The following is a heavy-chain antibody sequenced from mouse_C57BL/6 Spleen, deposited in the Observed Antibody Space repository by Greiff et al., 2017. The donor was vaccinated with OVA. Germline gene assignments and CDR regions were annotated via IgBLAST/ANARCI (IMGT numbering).Heavy chain of an antibody. CDR2: ISSGGSYT. CDR3: ARQRDYDGYYAMDY. J-gene: IGHJ4*01. Sequence: VQLMESGGDLVKPGGSLKLSCAASGFTFSSYGMSWVRQTPDKRLEWVATISSGGSYTYYPDSVKGRFTISRDNAKTTLYLQMSSLKSEDTAMYYCARQRDYDGYYAMDYWGQGTSVTVSS. V-gene: IGHV5-6*01. D-gene: IGHD2-4*01. CDR1: GFTFSSYG.